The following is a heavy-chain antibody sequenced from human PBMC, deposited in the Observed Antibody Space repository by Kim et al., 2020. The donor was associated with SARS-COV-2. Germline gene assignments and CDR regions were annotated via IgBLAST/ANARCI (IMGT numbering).Heavy chain of an antibody. CDR2: INHSGST. CDR3: ARGHDYGEVGYYYGMDV. Sequence: SETLSLTCAVYGGSFSGYYWSWIRQPPGKGLEWIGEINHSGSTNYNPSLKSRGTISVDTSTNQFSLKLSSVTAADTAVYYCARGHDYGEVGYYYGMDVWGQGNTVTVSS. CDR1: GGSFSGYY. D-gene: IGHD4-17*01. J-gene: IGHJ6*02. V-gene: IGHV4-34*01.